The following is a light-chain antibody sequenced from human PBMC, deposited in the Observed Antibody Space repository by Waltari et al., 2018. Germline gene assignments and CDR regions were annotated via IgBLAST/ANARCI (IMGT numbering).Light chain of an antibody. CDR1: SGRIATTY. J-gene: IGLJ3*02. Sequence: NFILTQPHSVSESPGKTVTISCTGSSGRIATTYVPWYQQRPGSAPTTVIYEDNQRPSGVPDRFSGSIDSSSNSASLTISGLKTEDEADYYCQSYDSSNRWVFGGGTKLTVL. V-gene: IGLV6-57*02. CDR3: QSYDSSNRWV. CDR2: EDN.